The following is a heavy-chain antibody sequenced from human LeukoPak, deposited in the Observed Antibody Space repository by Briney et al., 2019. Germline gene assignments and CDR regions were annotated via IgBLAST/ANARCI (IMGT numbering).Heavy chain of an antibody. J-gene: IGHJ4*02. Sequence: PGGSLRLSCAASGFTFSSYAMSWVRQAPGKGLEWVSSISSSSSYIYYADSVKGRFTISRDNAKNSLYLQMNSLRAEDTAVYYCARGAHYYDSSGYSGWGQGTLVTVSS. CDR1: GFTFSSYA. CDR3: ARGAHYYDSSGYSG. D-gene: IGHD3-22*01. CDR2: ISSSSSYI. V-gene: IGHV3-21*01.